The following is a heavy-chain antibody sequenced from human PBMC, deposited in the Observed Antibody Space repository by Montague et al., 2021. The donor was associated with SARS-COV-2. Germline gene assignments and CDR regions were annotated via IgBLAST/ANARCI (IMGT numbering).Heavy chain of an antibody. CDR1: GGSISSSSYY. CDR2: IYYSGST. J-gene: IGHJ4*02. Sequence: SETLSLTCTVSGGSISSSSYYWGWIRQPPGKGLEWIGYIYYSGSTNYNPSLESRVTISLDTSKNQLSLTLRSVTAADTAVYYCARGPVSPLGAVLTGYYNYFDHWGQGSLITVSS. CDR3: ARGPVSPLGAVLTGYYNYFDH. V-gene: IGHV4-61*05. D-gene: IGHD3-9*01.